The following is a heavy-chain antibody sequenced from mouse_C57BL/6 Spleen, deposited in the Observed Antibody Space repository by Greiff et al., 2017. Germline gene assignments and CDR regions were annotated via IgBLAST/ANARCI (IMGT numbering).Heavy chain of an antibody. CDR1: GYTFTSYW. CDR3: ARADWHYDYDGFAY. D-gene: IGHD2-4*01. CDR2: IDPNSGGT. J-gene: IGHJ3*01. V-gene: IGHV1-72*01. Sequence: VQLQQPGAELVKPGASVKLSCKASGYTFTSYWMHWVKQRPGRGVEWIGRIDPNSGGTKYNEKFKSKATLTVDKPSSAAYMQLSSLTSEDSAVYYCARADWHYDYDGFAYWGQGTLVTVSA.